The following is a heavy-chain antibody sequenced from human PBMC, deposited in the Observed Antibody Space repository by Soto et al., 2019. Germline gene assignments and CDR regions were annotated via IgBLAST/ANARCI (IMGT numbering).Heavy chain of an antibody. Sequence: GGSLRLSCAASGFTFSSYAMSWVRQTQEKGLEWVSSISSTSSYTHYSDSVKGRFTISRDNANNSLYLQMNSLRAEDTAVYYCATSAAAPGNYWGQGTLVTVSS. CDR3: ATSAAAPGNY. CDR2: ISSTSSYT. CDR1: GFTFSSYA. V-gene: IGHV3-21*01. J-gene: IGHJ4*02. D-gene: IGHD6-13*01.